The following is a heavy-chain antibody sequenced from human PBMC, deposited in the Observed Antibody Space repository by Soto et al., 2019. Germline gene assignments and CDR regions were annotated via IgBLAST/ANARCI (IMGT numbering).Heavy chain of an antibody. CDR2: IIPILGIA. CDR1: GGTFSSYT. D-gene: IGHD2-15*01. V-gene: IGHV1-69*04. J-gene: IGHJ5*02. Sequence: GASVKVSCKASGGTFSSYTISWVRQAPGQGLEWMGRIIPILGIANYAQKFQGRVTITADKSTSTAYMELSSLRSEDTAVYYCAREGYCSGGSCPGGWFDPWGQGTLVTVSS. CDR3: AREGYCSGGSCPGGWFDP.